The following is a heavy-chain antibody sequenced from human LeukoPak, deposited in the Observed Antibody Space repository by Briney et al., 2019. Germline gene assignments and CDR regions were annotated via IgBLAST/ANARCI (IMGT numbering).Heavy chain of an antibody. D-gene: IGHD1-1*01. CDR2: ISSSGSTI. CDR3: ARDSRRHYGMDA. J-gene: IGHJ6*02. Sequence: PGGSLRLSCAASGFTFSDYSMNWVRQAPGKGLEWVSYISSSGSTIYYADSVKGRFTISRDNAKNSLYLQMNSPRAEDTAVYYCARDSRRHYGMDAWGQGTTVTVSS. CDR1: GFTFSDYS. V-gene: IGHV3-48*04.